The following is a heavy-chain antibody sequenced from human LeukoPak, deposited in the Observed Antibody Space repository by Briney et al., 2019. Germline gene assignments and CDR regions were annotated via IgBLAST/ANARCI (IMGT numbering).Heavy chain of an antibody. CDR2: INHSGST. V-gene: IGHV4-34*01. CDR1: GESFSGYY. CDR3: ARDYYDSSGYYYSDY. Sequence: SETLSLTCAVYGESFSGYYWSWIRQPPGKGLEWIGEINHSGSTNYNPSLKSRVTISVDTSKNQFSLKLSSVTAADTAVYYCARDYYDSSGYYYSDYWGQGTLVTVSS. J-gene: IGHJ4*02. D-gene: IGHD3-22*01.